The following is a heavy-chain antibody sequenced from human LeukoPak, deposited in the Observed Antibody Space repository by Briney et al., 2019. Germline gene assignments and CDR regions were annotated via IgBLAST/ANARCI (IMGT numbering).Heavy chain of an antibody. CDR3: ARGTAVAGKLDY. V-gene: IGHV4-34*01. D-gene: IGHD6-19*01. CDR2: INHSGST. J-gene: IGHJ4*02. Sequence: SETLSLTCAVYGGSFSGYYWSWIRQPPGKGLEWIGEINHSGSTNYNPSLKSRVTISVDTSKNQFSLKLSSVTAADTAVYYCARGTAVAGKLDYWGQGTLVAVSS. CDR1: GGSFSGYY.